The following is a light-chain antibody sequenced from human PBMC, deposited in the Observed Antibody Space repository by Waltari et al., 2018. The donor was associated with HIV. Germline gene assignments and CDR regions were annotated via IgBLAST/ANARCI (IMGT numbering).Light chain of an antibody. CDR3: QQYDSGPRGIT. J-gene: IGKJ2*01. Sequence: EIVMTQSPPTLSVSPGQRVTLSCTASQSIGAKVAWYQQRPGQAPRLLIYEAATRPTGIPARFSGSGSGTEFTLTISSLQSEDFATYFCQQYDSGPRGITFGQGTMLEI. CDR1: QSIGAK. V-gene: IGKV3-15*01. CDR2: EAA.